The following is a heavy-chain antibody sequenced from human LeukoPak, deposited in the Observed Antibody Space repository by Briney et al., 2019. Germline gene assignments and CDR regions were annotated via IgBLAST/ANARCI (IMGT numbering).Heavy chain of an antibody. CDR3: ARQLNDYVWGSYRPSPFDY. D-gene: IGHD3-16*02. Sequence: GGSLRLSCAASGFTFSRYGMSWVRQAPGKGLEWVSAISGSGGRTYYADSVKGRFTISRDNSKNSLYLQMNSLRAEDTAVYYCARQLNDYVWGSYRPSPFDYWGQGTLVTVSS. CDR1: GFTFSRYG. J-gene: IGHJ4*02. V-gene: IGHV3-23*01. CDR2: ISGSGGRT.